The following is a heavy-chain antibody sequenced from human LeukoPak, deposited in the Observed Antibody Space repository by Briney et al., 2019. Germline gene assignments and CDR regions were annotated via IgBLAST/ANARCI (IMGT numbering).Heavy chain of an antibody. V-gene: IGHV5-51*01. J-gene: IGHJ4*02. Sequence: GESLKISCKGSGYSFTTYWIAWVRQMPAKGLEWVGIIYPGDSDTRYSPSFQGQVTISADKSISTAYLQWSSLKASDTAMYYCARHYTTAAHSYLNFWGQGTLVTVSS. CDR1: GYSFTTYW. D-gene: IGHD4-11*01. CDR2: IYPGDSDT. CDR3: ARHYTTAAHSYLNF.